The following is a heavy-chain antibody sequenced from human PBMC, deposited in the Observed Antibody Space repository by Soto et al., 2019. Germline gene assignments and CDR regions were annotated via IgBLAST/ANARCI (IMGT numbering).Heavy chain of an antibody. V-gene: IGHV2-26*01. CDR1: GFSLSKARMG. D-gene: IGHD6-13*01. CDR3: ARIADSSSWPPFDY. J-gene: IGHJ4*02. Sequence: SGPTLVNPAAPLTLTCTVYGFSLSKARMGVSWIRQPPGKALEWLAQISSNDEKSYSTSLKSRLTISKDTSKSQVVLTMTNMDPVDTATYYCARIADSSSWPPFDYWGQVTLVTVSS. CDR2: ISSNDEK.